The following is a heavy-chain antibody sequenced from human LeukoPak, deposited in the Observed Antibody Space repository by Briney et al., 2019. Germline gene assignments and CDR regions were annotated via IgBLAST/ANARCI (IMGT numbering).Heavy chain of an antibody. V-gene: IGHV4-59*01. CDR1: GGSINSYY. CDR2: IYYSGNT. J-gene: IGHJ6*03. D-gene: IGHD2-8*01. Sequence: SETLSLTCTVSGGSINSYYWSWIRQPPGKGLEWIGYIYYSGNTNYNPSLKSRVTISVDTSKKHFSLKLSSVTAADTAVYYCARDGGRSRLKLYMDVWGKGTTVTVSS. CDR3: ARDGGRSRLKLYMDV.